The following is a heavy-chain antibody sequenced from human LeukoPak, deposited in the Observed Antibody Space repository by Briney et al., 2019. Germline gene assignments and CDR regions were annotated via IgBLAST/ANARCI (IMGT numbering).Heavy chain of an antibody. CDR1: GFTFRSFW. CDR2: IKQDGSET. CDR3: ARVILGGLTPRFDS. Sequence: GGPLRLSCAGSGFTFRSFWMSRVRLAPGKGLEWVGNIKQDGSETFYVDPVKGRFTISRDNSKNELYLQMNSLRAEDTAVYYCARVILGGLTPRFDSWGQGTLVTVSS. J-gene: IGHJ5*01. V-gene: IGHV3-7*04. D-gene: IGHD3-9*01.